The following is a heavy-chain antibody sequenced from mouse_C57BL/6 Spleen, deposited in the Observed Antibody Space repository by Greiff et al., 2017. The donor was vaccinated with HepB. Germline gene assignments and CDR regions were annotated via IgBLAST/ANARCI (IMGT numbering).Heavy chain of an antibody. CDR3: ARYGRGDY. CDR1: GYSFTGYY. Sequence: VHVKQSGPELVKPGASVKISCKASGYSFTGYYMNWVKQSPEKSLEWIGEINPSTGGTTYNQKFKAKATLTVDKSSSTAYMQLKSLTSEDSAVYYCARYGRGDYWGQGTTLTVSS. J-gene: IGHJ2*01. D-gene: IGHD1-2*01. V-gene: IGHV1-42*01. CDR2: INPSTGGT.